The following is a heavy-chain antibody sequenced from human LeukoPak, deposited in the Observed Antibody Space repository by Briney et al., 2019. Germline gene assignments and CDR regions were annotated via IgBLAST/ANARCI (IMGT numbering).Heavy chain of an antibody. CDR3: AAIVSSGYYYQH. V-gene: IGHV1-58*01. J-gene: IGHJ1*01. Sequence: ASVKVSCKASGFTFTSSALQWVRHARGQRLEWIGLIVVGSGNTNYAQKFQERVTITRDMSTSTAYMELSSLRSEDTAVYYCAAIVSSGYYYQHWGQGTLVTVSS. CDR1: GFTFTSSA. D-gene: IGHD3-22*01. CDR2: IVVGSGNT.